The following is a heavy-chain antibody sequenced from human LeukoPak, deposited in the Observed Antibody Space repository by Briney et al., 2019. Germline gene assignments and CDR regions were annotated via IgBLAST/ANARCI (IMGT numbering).Heavy chain of an antibody. D-gene: IGHD1-7*01. CDR1: GGSIGSSSDY. J-gene: IGHJ6*03. V-gene: IGHV4-39*07. CDR3: ARGPGRTARTGTTSFASRYYYYYMDV. CDR2: IYYNGAT. Sequence: SETLSLTCTVSGGSIGSSSDYWGWIRQPPGEGLEWIGTIYYNGATQYNPSLKSRVTISVDTSKNQFSLKLSSVTAADTAVYYCARGPGRTARTGTTSFASRYYYYYMDVWAKGPRSPSP.